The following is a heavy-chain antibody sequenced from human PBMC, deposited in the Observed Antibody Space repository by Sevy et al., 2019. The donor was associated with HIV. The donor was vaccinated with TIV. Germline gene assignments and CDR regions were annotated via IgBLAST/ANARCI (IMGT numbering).Heavy chain of an antibody. Sequence: GGSLRLSCAASGFTFSSYGMHWVRQAPGKGLDWVTVISYDGSNKYYADSVKGGFTISRDNSNNTLYLQINSLRVEDTAVYYCAKGGQWLVRDWFDPWGQGTLVTVSS. CDR3: AKGGQWLVRDWFDP. D-gene: IGHD6-19*01. V-gene: IGHV3-30*18. CDR2: ISYDGSNK. J-gene: IGHJ5*02. CDR1: GFTFSSYG.